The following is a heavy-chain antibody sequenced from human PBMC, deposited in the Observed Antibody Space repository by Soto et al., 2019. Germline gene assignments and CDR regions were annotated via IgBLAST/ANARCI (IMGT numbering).Heavy chain of an antibody. D-gene: IGHD6-13*01. V-gene: IGHV3-73*01. J-gene: IGHJ6*02. CDR1: GFTFSGSA. Sequence: GGSLRLSCAASGFTFSGSAMHWVRQASGKGLEWVGRIRSKANSYATAYAASVKGRFTISRDDSKNTAYLQMNSLKTEDTAVYYCTITGYSSSWYYYGMDVWGQGTTVTVS. CDR3: TITGYSSSWYYYGMDV. CDR2: IRSKANSYAT.